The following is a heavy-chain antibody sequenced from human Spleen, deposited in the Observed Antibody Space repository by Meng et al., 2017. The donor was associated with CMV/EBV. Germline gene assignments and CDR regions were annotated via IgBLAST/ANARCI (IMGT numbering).Heavy chain of an antibody. V-gene: IGHV3-30-3*01. Sequence: GESLKISCAASGFTFSTYAMHWVRQTPGKGLEWVAVLSFDGSNIYYADSVKGRFTISRDNSKNTLYLQMNSLRAEDTAVYYCTRGFLPLYSSHYYFNYWGQGALVTVSS. D-gene: IGHD6-13*01. J-gene: IGHJ4*02. CDR1: GFTFSTYA. CDR3: TRGFLPLYSSHYYFNY. CDR2: LSFDGSNI.